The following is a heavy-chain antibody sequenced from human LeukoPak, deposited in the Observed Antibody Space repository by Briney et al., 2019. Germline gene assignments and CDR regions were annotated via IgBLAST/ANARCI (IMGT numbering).Heavy chain of an antibody. CDR1: GYTLTSYY. Sequence: ASVKVSCKASGYTLTSYYMHWVRQAPGQGLEWMGWINPNSGGTNYAQKFQGRVTMTRDTSISTAYMELSRLRSDDTAVYYCARELGGGPYYGMDVWGQGTTVIVSS. J-gene: IGHJ6*02. V-gene: IGHV1-2*02. D-gene: IGHD3-16*01. CDR2: INPNSGGT. CDR3: ARELGGGPYYGMDV.